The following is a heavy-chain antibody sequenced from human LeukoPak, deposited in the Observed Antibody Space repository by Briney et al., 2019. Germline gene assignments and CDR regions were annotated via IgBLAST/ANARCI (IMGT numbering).Heavy chain of an antibody. CDR2: IYSGGST. J-gene: IGHJ6*02. Sequence: GGSLRLSCAASGFTVSSNYMSWVRQAPGKGLEWVSVIYSGGSTYYADSVKGRFTISRDNSKNTPYLQMNSLRAEDTAVYYCAREASNYYGMDVWGQGTTVTVSS. V-gene: IGHV3-66*01. CDR1: GFTVSSNY. CDR3: AREASNYYGMDV.